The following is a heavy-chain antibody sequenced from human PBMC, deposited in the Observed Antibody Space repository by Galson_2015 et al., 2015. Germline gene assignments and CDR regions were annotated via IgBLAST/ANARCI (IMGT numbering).Heavy chain of an antibody. V-gene: IGHV3-23*01. CDR3: ARDQIARARDY. Sequence: SLRLSCAASGFSFSTYAMSWVRQAPGKGLEWVSAISGSGGSTYYADSVRGRFTISRDNSKNTLDLQMNSLRAEDTAVYHCARDQIARARDYGAQGTLVTGSS. CDR1: GFSFSTYA. J-gene: IGHJ4*02. D-gene: IGHD3-10*01. CDR2: ISGSGGST.